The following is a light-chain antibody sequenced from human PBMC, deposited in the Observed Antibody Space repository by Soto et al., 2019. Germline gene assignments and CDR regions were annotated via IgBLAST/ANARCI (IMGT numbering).Light chain of an antibody. CDR3: QGRSDCPPRFT. CDR1: KSIGNY. Sequence: EVVLTQSPATLSLSPGERATLSCRASKSIGNYLAWYQQKLGQAPKLLIYDASHRAIGIPGRFSGDGSGTDFPLTISSLEPEDFAGYYCQGRSDCPPRFTFGGGSKVESK. V-gene: IGKV3-11*01. CDR2: DAS. J-gene: IGKJ4*01.